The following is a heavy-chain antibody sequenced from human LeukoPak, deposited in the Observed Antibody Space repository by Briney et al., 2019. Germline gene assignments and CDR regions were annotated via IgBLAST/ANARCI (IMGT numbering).Heavy chain of an antibody. J-gene: IGHJ4*02. CDR3: AKGPNDSSNYLFDY. D-gene: IGHD4-11*01. V-gene: IGHV3-21*01. CDR2: ISSSSSYI. CDR1: GFTFSSYS. Sequence: GGSLRLSCAASGFTFSSYSMNWVRQAPGKGLEWVSSISSSSSYIYYADSVKGRFTISRDNAKNSLYLQMNSLRAEDTAVYYCAKGPNDSSNYLFDYWGQGTLVTVSS.